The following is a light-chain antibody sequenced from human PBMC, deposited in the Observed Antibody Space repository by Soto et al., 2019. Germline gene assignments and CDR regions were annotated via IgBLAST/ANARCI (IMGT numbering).Light chain of an antibody. CDR1: QSISSY. V-gene: IGKV1-39*01. CDR3: QQSFSSLPWT. CDR2: AAS. Sequence: DIQMTQYPSFLSSSVGGRVTITCWTSQSISSYLNWYQQKPGKAPKLLIYAASSLQSGVPSRFSGSGSGTDFSLTINGLQPEDFATYYCQQSFSSLPWTFGQGTKVAI. J-gene: IGKJ1*01.